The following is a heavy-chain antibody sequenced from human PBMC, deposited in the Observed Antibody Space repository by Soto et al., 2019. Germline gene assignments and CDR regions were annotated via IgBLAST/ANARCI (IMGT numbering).Heavy chain of an antibody. CDR2: MNPNSGNT. Sequence: ASVKVSCKASGYTFTSYDINWVRQATGQGLEWMGWMNPNSGNTGYAQKFQGRVTMTRNTSISTAYMELSSLRSEDTAVYYCARPIAYYDSSGYYFDAFDIWGQGTMVTVS. CDR1: GYTFTSYD. D-gene: IGHD3-22*01. CDR3: ARPIAYYDSSGYYFDAFDI. V-gene: IGHV1-8*01. J-gene: IGHJ3*02.